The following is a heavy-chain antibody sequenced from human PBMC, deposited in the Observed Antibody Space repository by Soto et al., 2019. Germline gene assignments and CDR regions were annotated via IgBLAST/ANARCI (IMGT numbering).Heavy chain of an antibody. Sequence: SETLSLTCTVSGGSISDFYWSWIRQPPGKGLEWIGYIYYSGSTNYNPSLKSRVTISVDTSKNQFSLKLSSVTAADTAVYYCARQRPTDGRWEFANYYGMDVWGQGTPVTVSS. CDR2: IYYSGST. CDR3: ARQRPTDGRWEFANYYGMDV. V-gene: IGHV4-59*08. CDR1: GGSISDFY. J-gene: IGHJ6*02. D-gene: IGHD1-26*01.